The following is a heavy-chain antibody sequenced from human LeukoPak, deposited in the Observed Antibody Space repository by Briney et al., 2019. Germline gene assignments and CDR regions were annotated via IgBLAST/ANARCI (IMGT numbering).Heavy chain of an antibody. CDR3: AKGGYKYYFEY. V-gene: IGHV3-9*01. J-gene: IGHJ4*02. Sequence: PGGSLRLSCAASGFTFDDYAMHWVRQAPGKGLEWVSGISWNSGSIGYADSVKGRFTISRDNAKNSLYLQMNSLTAEDTAVYFCAKGGYKYYFEYWGQGTLVTVSS. CDR1: GFTFDDYA. D-gene: IGHD5-24*01. CDR2: ISWNSGSI.